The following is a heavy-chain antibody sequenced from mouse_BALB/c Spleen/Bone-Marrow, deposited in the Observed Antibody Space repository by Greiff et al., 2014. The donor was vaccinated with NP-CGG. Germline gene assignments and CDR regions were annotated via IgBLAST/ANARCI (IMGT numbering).Heavy chain of an antibody. J-gene: IGHJ3*01. CDR1: GYSFTSYY. V-gene: IGHV1-66*01. D-gene: IGHD2-14*01. Sequence: VQLQQSGPELVEPGASVKISCKASGYSFTSYYIHWVKQRPGQGLEWIGWIFPGSGYTKYNEKFKAKATLTADTSSSTAYMHLSSLTSEDSAVYFCARHYRYDAWFAYWGQGTLVTVSA. CDR2: IFPGSGYT. CDR3: ARHYRYDAWFAY.